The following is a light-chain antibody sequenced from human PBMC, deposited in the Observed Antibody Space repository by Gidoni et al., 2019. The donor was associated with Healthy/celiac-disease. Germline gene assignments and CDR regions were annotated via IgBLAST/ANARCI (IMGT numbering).Light chain of an antibody. Sequence: DIVMPQSPASLAVSLGERATINCKSSQSVLYSSNNKKYLAWYQQKPGQPPKLLIYWASTRESGVPDRFSGSGSGTDFTLTISSLQAEDVAVYYCQQYYSTPRTFGQGTKVEIK. V-gene: IGKV4-1*01. CDR1: QSVLYSSNNKKY. CDR3: QQYYSTPRT. J-gene: IGKJ1*01. CDR2: WAS.